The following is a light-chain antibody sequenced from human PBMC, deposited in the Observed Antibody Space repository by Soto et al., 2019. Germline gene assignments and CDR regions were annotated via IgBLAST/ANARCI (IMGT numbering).Light chain of an antibody. Sequence: DIQMTQSPSSVSASVGDRVTITCRASQGISSWLAWYQQKPGKASKLLIYAASSLQSGVPSRFGVSECGTDFKLAITGLLPKDLATYECEQDNSFPLIYSGGTKVEIK. CDR1: QGISSW. CDR2: AAS. J-gene: IGKJ4*01. CDR3: EQDNSFPLI. V-gene: IGKV1-12*01.